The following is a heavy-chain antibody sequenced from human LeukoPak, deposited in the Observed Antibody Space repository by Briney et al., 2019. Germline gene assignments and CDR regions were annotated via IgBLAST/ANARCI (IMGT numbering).Heavy chain of an antibody. CDR1: GGSISSSNFY. Sequence: SETLSLTCTVSGGSISSSNFYWGWIRQPPGKGLEWIGYIYYSGSTNYNPSLKSRVTISVDTSKNQFSLKLSSVTAADTAVYYCARGYYDILTGYYNGYYFDYWGQGTLVTVSS. CDR3: ARGYYDILTGYYNGYYFDY. J-gene: IGHJ4*02. V-gene: IGHV4-61*05. D-gene: IGHD3-9*01. CDR2: IYYSGST.